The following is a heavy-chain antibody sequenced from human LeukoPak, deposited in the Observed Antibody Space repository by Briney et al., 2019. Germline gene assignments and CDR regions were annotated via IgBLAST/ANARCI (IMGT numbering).Heavy chain of an antibody. CDR2: VSGTGGST. CDR3: AKESIAVAGSRYFDY. D-gene: IGHD6-19*01. J-gene: IGHJ4*02. Sequence: PGGSLRLSCAASGFTFSSYAMNWVRQAPGKGLEWGSAVSGTGGSTFHADSVKGRFTISRDNSKNTLYLQMNSLRAEDTAVYYCAKESIAVAGSRYFDYWGQGTLVTVSS. CDR1: GFTFSSYA. V-gene: IGHV3-23*01.